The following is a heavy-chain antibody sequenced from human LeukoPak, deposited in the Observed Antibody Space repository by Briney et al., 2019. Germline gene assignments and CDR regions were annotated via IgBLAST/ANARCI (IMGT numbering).Heavy chain of an antibody. CDR2: ISWNSGSI. CDR3: AKDNQGSSSGWKPNWYFDL. J-gene: IGHJ2*01. V-gene: IGHV3-9*01. Sequence: SLRLSCAASGFTFDDYAMHWVRQAPGKGLEWVSGISWNSGSIGYADSVKGRFTISRDNAKNSLYLQMNSLRAEDTALYYCAKDNQGSSSGWKPNWYFDLWGRGTLVTVSS. D-gene: IGHD6-19*01. CDR1: GFTFDDYA.